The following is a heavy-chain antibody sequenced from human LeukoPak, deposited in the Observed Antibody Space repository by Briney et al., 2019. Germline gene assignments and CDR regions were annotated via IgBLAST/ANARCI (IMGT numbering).Heavy chain of an antibody. V-gene: IGHV3-11*04. CDR2: ISRGGSTK. CDR1: GFTFSDYN. Sequence: GGSLRLSCAASGFTFSDYNMRWIRQAPGKGLEWVSSISRGGSTKYYADSVKGRFIIFRDNAKNSLYLQMNSLRAEDTAVYYCARDRPVTYYYDSSGPYWGQGTLVTVSS. J-gene: IGHJ4*02. D-gene: IGHD3-22*01. CDR3: ARDRPVTYYYDSSGPY.